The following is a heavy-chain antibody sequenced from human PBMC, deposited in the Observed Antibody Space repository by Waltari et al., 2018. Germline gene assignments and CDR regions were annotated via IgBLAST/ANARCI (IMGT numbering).Heavy chain of an antibody. J-gene: IGHJ6*02. CDR3: ARDMKGGSYTGLGKYYYYYGMDV. V-gene: IGHV4-61*02. CDR1: GGSISSGSYY. Sequence: QVQLQESGPGLVQPSQTLSLTCTISGGSISSGSYYWSWIRQPAGKGLEWIGHIYTSASTNDTPSLKSRVTISVDTSKNQFSLKLSSVTAADTAVYYCARDMKGGSYTGLGKYYYYYGMDVGGQGTTVTVSS. CDR2: IYTSAST. D-gene: IGHD1-26*01.